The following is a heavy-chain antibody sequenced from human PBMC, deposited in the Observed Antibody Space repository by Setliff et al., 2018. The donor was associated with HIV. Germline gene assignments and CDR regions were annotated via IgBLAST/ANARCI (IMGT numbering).Heavy chain of an antibody. Sequence: SETLSLTCAVYGGSFSGYYWSWIRQPPGKGLEWIGEINHSGSTNYNPSLKSRVTISVDTSKNKFYLKLSSVTAADTAVYYCAIGSYYDILTGAFDYWGQGTLVTVSS. CDR1: GGSFSGYY. D-gene: IGHD3-9*01. V-gene: IGHV4-34*01. CDR2: INHSGST. CDR3: AIGSYYDILTGAFDY. J-gene: IGHJ4*02.